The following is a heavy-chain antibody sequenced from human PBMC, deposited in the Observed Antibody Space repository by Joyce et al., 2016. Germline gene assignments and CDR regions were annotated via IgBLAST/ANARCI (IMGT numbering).Heavy chain of an antibody. CDR1: GFTFSNGW. CDR2: IKSKAAGGTT. Sequence: EVQVVESGGDLVQPGESLRHSCAASGFTFSNGWMSWVRQAPGKGLEWIARIKSKAAGGTTDYAAPVKGRFTSSRDDSNNMLYLQMNSLKNEDTAVYYCTADLPGGISDYFDYWGQGTLVAVSS. CDR3: TADLPGGISDYFDY. J-gene: IGHJ4*02. V-gene: IGHV3-15*01. D-gene: IGHD4-23*01.